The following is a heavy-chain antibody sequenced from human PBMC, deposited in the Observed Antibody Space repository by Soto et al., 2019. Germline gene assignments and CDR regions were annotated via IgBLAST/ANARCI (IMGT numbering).Heavy chain of an antibody. D-gene: IGHD6-19*01. CDR3: ARVGDSSGWQYYFDY. Sequence: QVQLVQSGAEVKKPGSSVKVSCKASGGTFSSYAISWVRQAPGQGLEWMGGIIPIFGTANYAQKFQGRDTITADESTSTAYMEMSSLRSEDTAVYYCARVGDSSGWQYYFDYWGQGTLVTVSS. V-gene: IGHV1-69*12. J-gene: IGHJ4*02. CDR2: IIPIFGTA. CDR1: GGTFSSYA.